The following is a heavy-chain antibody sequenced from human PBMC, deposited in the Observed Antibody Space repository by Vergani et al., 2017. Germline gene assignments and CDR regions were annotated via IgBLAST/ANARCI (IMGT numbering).Heavy chain of an antibody. Sequence: QLQLQESGPGLVKPSETPSLTCTVSGGSISSSSYYLGWIRYPPGKGLEWIGSIYYSGSTYYNPSLKSRVTISVDTSKNQFSLKLSSVTAADTAVYYCARHGDIVVVPAASFDYWGQGTLVTVSS. V-gene: IGHV4-39*01. CDR3: ARHGDIVVVPAASFDY. J-gene: IGHJ4*02. CDR1: GGSISSSSYY. D-gene: IGHD2-2*01. CDR2: IYYSGST.